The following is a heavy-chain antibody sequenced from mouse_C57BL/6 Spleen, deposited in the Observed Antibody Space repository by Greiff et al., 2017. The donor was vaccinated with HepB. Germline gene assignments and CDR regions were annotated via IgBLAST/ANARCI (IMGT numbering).Heavy chain of an antibody. J-gene: IGHJ2*01. D-gene: IGHD4-1*01. CDR2: ISSGGSYT. V-gene: IGHV5-6*02. CDR3: ARQGANWDYFDY. Sequence: DVMLVESGGDLVKPGGSLKLSCAASGFTFSSYGMSWVRQTPDKRLEWVATISSGGSYTYYPDSVKGRFTISRDNAKNTLYLQMSSLKSEDTAMYYCARQGANWDYFDYWGQGTTLTVSS. CDR1: GFTFSSYG.